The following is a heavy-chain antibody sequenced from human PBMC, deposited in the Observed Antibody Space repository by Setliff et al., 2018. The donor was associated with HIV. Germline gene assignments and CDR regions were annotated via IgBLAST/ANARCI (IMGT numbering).Heavy chain of an antibody. V-gene: IGHV1-3*01. Sequence: GASVKVSCKASGFTLTSSPLHWVRQAPGQRPEWMGWITAATGNTQYSQRFQGRVTVTRDTSTSTAYMVLSDLTSDDTAVYYCATSQSSGIIVDHWGLGTLVTVSS. CDR1: GFTLTSSP. CDR3: ATSQSSGIIVDH. D-gene: IGHD2-15*01. J-gene: IGHJ5*02. CDR2: ITAATGNT.